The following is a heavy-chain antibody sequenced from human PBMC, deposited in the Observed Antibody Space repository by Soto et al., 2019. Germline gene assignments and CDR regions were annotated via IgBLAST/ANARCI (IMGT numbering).Heavy chain of an antibody. V-gene: IGHV4-30-2*01. Sequence: QLQLQESGSGLVKPSQTLSLTCAVSGGSISSGGYSWSWIRQPPGKGLEWIGYIYHSGSTYYNPSLTSRVTISVDRSKNQFSLKLSSVTAADTAVYYCATVYGGNAFDIWGQGTMVTVSS. CDR3: ATVYGGNAFDI. CDR1: GGSISSGGYS. J-gene: IGHJ3*02. CDR2: IYHSGST. D-gene: IGHD4-17*01.